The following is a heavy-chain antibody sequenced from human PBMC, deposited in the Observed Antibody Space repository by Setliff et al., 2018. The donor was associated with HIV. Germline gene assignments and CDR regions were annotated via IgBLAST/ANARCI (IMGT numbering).Heavy chain of an antibody. V-gene: IGHV1-2*04. D-gene: IGHD3-9*01. CDR1: GYTFTGYY. Sequence: GASVKVSCKASGYTFTGYYMHWVRQAPGQGLEWMGWINPNSGGTNYAQKFQGWVTMTRDTSISTAYVELSRLRSDDTAVYYCARGSILTGYAYDYWGQGTLVTVSS. J-gene: IGHJ4*02. CDR3: ARGSILTGYAYDY. CDR2: INPNSGGT.